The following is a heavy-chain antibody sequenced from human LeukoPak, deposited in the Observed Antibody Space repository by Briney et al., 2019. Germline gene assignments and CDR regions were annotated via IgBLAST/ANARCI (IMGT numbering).Heavy chain of an antibody. V-gene: IGHV4-34*01. J-gene: IGHJ4*02. Sequence: SETLSLTCAVYGGSFSGYYWSWIRQPPGRGLEWIGEINHSGSTNYNPSLKSRVTISVDTSKNQFSLQLSSVTAADTAVYYCARATNDCSSTSCSLYYFDYWGQGTLVTVSS. CDR2: INHSGST. CDR1: GGSFSGYY. D-gene: IGHD2-2*01. CDR3: ARATNDCSSTSCSLYYFDY.